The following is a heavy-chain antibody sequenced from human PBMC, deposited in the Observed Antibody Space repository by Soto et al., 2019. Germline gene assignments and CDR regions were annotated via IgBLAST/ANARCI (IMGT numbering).Heavy chain of an antibody. CDR3: ARDVVVVPAAIYYFDF. D-gene: IGHD2-2*01. CDR1: GYTFTSYY. Sequence: ASVKVSCKASGYTFTSYYMHWVRQAPGQGLEWMGIINPSGGSTSYAQKFQGRVTMTRDTSTSTVYMELSSLRSEDTAAYYCARDVVVVPAAIYYFDFWGQGTLVTVSS. CDR2: INPSGGST. J-gene: IGHJ4*02. V-gene: IGHV1-46*01.